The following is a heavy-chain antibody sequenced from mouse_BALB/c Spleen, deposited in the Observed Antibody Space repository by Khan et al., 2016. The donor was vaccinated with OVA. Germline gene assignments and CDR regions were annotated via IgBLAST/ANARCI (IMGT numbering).Heavy chain of an antibody. V-gene: IGHV2-6-1*01. J-gene: IGHJ4*01. CDR1: GFSLTSYG. CDR2: ICSDGST. CDR3: ARQPYYHYYALDY. Sequence: VELVESGPGLVAPSQSLSITCTISGFSLTSYGIHWVRQPPGQGLEWLVVICSDGSTTYNSTLKSRLSITTDNSNSQVFLKMNSLQTDDTAMYYRARQPYYHYYALDYWGQGTSVTVSS. D-gene: IGHD2-10*01.